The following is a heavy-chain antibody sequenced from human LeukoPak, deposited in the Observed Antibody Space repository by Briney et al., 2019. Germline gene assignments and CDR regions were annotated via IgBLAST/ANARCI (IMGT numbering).Heavy chain of an antibody. D-gene: IGHD4-17*01. J-gene: IGHJ6*02. CDR2: IYSAGST. CDR3: ARDTVTTFRFRDYYYYGMDV. V-gene: IGHV3-53*01. CDR1: GFTVSTNY. Sequence: GGSLRLSCAASGFTVSTNYMNWVRQAPGKGLEWVAVIYSAGSTYYADSVKGRFTISRDNSKNTLYLQMNSLRAEDTAVYYCARDTVTTFRFRDYYYYGMDVWGQGTTVTVSS.